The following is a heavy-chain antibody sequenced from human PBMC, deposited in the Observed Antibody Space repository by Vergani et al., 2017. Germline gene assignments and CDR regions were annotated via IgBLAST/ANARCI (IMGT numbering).Heavy chain of an antibody. Sequence: EVQLLESGGGLVQPGGSLRLSCAASGFTFSRYAMSWVRQAPGKGLEWVSAISGSGGSTYYADSVKGRFTISRDNSKNTLYLQMNSLRAEDTAVYYCAKDRGAWFGEFKYWYFDLWGRGTLVTVSS. V-gene: IGHV3-23*01. D-gene: IGHD3-10*01. J-gene: IGHJ2*01. CDR1: GFTFSRYA. CDR3: AKDRGAWFGEFKYWYFDL. CDR2: ISGSGGST.